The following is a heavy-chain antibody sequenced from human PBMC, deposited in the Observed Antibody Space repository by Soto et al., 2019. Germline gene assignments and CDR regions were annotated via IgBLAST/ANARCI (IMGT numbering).Heavy chain of an antibody. V-gene: IGHV1-69*01. D-gene: IGHD2-21*02. CDR3: ASALGAYCGGDCFGPDY. Sequence: QVQLVQSGAEVKKPGSSVKVSCKASGGTFSSYAISWVRQAPGQGLEWMGGIIPIFGTANYAQKCQGRVTITADESTSTAYMELSSLRSEDTAVYYCASALGAYCGGDCFGPDYWGQGTLVTVSS. J-gene: IGHJ4*02. CDR1: GGTFSSYA. CDR2: IIPIFGTA.